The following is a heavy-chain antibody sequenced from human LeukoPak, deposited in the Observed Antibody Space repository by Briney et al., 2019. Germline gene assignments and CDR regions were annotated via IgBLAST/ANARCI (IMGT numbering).Heavy chain of an antibody. CDR2: ISSSGSTI. Sequence: PGGSLRLSCAASGFTFSDYYMSWIRQAPGKGLKWVSYISSSGSTIYYADSVKGRFTISRDNAKNSLYLQMNSLRAEDTAVYYCARFQGSSSWLYYFDYWGQGTLVTVSS. CDR1: GFTFSDYY. CDR3: ARFQGSSSWLYYFDY. V-gene: IGHV3-11*01. D-gene: IGHD6-13*01. J-gene: IGHJ4*02.